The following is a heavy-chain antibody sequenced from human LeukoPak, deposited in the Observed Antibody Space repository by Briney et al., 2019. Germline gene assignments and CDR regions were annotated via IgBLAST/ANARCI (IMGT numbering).Heavy chain of an antibody. CDR3: VKCRFGDLYFDY. D-gene: IGHD3-10*01. J-gene: IGHJ4*02. V-gene: IGHV3-66*01. CDR2: IYSGGST. Sequence: GGSLRLSCAASGFTVSSNYMSWVRQAPGKGLEWVSVIYSGGSTNYADSVKGRFTISRDNSKNTLYLQMNSLRAEDTAVYYSVKCRFGDLYFDYWGQGTLVTVSS. CDR1: GFTVSSNY.